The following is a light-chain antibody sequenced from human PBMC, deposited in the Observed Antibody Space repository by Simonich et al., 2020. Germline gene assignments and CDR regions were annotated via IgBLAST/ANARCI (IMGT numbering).Light chain of an antibody. CDR1: QRVSSSY. CDR2: GAS. CDR3: QQYGSSPRT. J-gene: IGKJ1*01. Sequence: EIVLTQSPGTRSLSPGKRPTLSCRSSQRVSSSYLAWYQQKPGQAPRLLIYGASSRATGIPGRFSGSGSGTDFTLTISRLEPEDFAVYYCQQYGSSPRTFGQGTKVEIK. V-gene: IGKV3-20*01.